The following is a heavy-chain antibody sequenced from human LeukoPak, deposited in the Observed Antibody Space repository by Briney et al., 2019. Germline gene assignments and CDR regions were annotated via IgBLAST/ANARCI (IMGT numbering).Heavy chain of an antibody. CDR1: GFTFSSYA. J-gene: IGHJ4*02. V-gene: IGHV3-53*01. D-gene: IGHD1-26*01. Sequence: GGSLRLSCAASGFTFSSYAMSWVRQAPGKGLEWVSVIYSGGSTYYADSVKGRFTISRDNSKNTLYLQMNSLRVEDTAVYYCARGGGSYYSSYFDYWGQGTLVTVSS. CDR3: ARGGGSYYSSYFDY. CDR2: IYSGGST.